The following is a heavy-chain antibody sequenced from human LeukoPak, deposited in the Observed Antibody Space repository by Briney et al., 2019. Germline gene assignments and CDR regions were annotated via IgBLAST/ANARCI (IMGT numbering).Heavy chain of an antibody. CDR3: VSFYETY. CDR1: GNYW. CDR2: INSDGSWT. D-gene: IGHD2/OR15-2a*01. J-gene: IGHJ4*02. V-gene: IGHV3-74*01. Sequence: GGSLRLSCVASGNYWMHWVRQAPGKGLVWVSHINSDGSWTSYADSVKGRFTISKDNAKNTVYLQMNSLRAEDTAVYYWVSFYETYWGRGTLVTVSS.